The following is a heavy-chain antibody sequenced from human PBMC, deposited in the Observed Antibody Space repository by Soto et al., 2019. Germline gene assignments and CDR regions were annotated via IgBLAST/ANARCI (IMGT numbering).Heavy chain of an antibody. Sequence: GGSLRLSCAASGFTFSSYAMSWVRQAPGKGLEWVSAISGSGGSTYYADSVKGRFTISRDNSKNTLYLQMNSLRAEDTAVYYCAKSVLIAGYDFWSGYYLYYFDYWGQGTLVTVSS. V-gene: IGHV3-23*01. CDR3: AKSVLIAGYDFWSGYYLYYFDY. CDR1: GFTFSSYA. CDR2: ISGSGGST. J-gene: IGHJ4*02. D-gene: IGHD3-3*01.